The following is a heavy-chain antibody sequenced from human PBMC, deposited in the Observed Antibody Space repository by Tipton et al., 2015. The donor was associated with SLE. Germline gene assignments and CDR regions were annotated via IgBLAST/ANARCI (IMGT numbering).Heavy chain of an antibody. D-gene: IGHD6-6*01. V-gene: IGHV4-59*12. J-gene: IGHJ4*02. CDR2: IYYSGST. Sequence: TLSLTCTVSGGSISSYYWSWIRQPAGKGLEWIGYIYYSGSTNYNPSLKSRVTISVDTSKNQFSLKLSSVTAADTAVYYCARGRFEYSSLLLDYWGQGTLGTVSS. CDR1: GGSISSYY. CDR3: ARGRFEYSSLLLDY.